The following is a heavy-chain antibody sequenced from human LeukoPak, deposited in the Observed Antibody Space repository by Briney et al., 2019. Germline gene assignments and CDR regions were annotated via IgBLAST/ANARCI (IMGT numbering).Heavy chain of an antibody. CDR2: IRNKANSYTT. Sequence: GRSLRLSCTASGFTFGDYAMNWVRQAPGKGLEWVGRIRNKANSYTTEYAASVKGRFTISRDDSKNSLYLQMNSLKCEDTAVYYCAREWDSGSYYLGYFDYWGQGTLVTVSS. CDR3: AREWDSGSYYLGYFDY. V-gene: IGHV3-72*01. CDR1: GFTFGDYA. D-gene: IGHD1-26*01. J-gene: IGHJ4*02.